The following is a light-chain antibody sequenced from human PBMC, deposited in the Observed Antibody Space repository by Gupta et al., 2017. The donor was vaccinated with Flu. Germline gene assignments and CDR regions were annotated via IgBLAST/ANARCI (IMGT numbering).Light chain of an antibody. CDR3: QTWDSNTANWV. CDR1: KLGDKY. CDR2: QDT. Sequence: GDKLGDKYAFWDQQKAGQSPVVVIYQDTRRRSGIPERFSGSNSGNTATLTISGTQAMDEADYYCQTWDSNTANWVFGGGTKLTVL. J-gene: IGLJ3*02. V-gene: IGLV3-1*01.